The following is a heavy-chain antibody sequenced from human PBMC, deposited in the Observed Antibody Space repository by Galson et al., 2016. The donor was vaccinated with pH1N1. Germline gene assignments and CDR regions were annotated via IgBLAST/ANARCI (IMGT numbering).Heavy chain of an antibody. CDR1: GGSITNDDYS. J-gene: IGHJ2*01. V-gene: IGHV4-30-2*01. D-gene: IGHD3-3*01. CDR3: ARRYTSLSDLDDWFFDL. Sequence: TLSLTCAVSGGSITNDDYSWSWIRPPPGDGLEWIGYIYDNGSAYYSPSLKRRVSISLDKSKNQFSLKLTSVTAADTAIYYCARRYTSLSDLDDWFFDLWGRGTLVTVSS. CDR2: IYDNGSA.